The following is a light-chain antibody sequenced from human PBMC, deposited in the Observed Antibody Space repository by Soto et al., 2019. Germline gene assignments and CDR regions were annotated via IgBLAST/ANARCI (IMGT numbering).Light chain of an antibody. CDR1: SSDVGGYNY. CDR3: CSYAAGQTLV. V-gene: IGLV2-14*01. CDR2: EVS. J-gene: IGLJ2*01. Sequence: QSVLTQPASVSGSPGQSITISCTGTSSDVGGYNYVSWYQQHPGKAPKLMIYEVSNRPSGVSNRFSASKSGTTASLTISGLQAEDEAEYFCCSYAAGQTLVFGGGTKLTVL.